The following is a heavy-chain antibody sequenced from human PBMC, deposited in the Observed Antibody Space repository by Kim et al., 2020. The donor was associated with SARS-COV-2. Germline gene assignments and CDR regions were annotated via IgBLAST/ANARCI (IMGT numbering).Heavy chain of an antibody. Sequence: GGSLRLSCAASGFTFGDYAMHWVRQAPGKGLEWVSGISWNSGSIGYADSVKGRFTISRDNAKNSLYLQMNSLRAEDTALYYCAKVMHYYGSGSTEPFDYWGQGTLVTVSS. D-gene: IGHD3-10*01. CDR3: AKVMHYYGSGSTEPFDY. CDR2: ISWNSGSI. J-gene: IGHJ4*02. V-gene: IGHV3-9*01. CDR1: GFTFGDYA.